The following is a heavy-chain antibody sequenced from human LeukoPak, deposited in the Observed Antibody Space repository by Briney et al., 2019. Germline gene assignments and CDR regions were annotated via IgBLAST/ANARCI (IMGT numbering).Heavy chain of an antibody. Sequence: GGSLRLSCAASGFTFSSYAMSWVRQAPGKGLEWVSAISGSGGSTYYADSVKGRFTISRDNAKNSLYLQMNSLRAEDTAVYYCATLLSSSPFYLWGRGTLVTVSS. J-gene: IGHJ2*01. CDR2: ISGSGGST. CDR1: GFTFSSYA. D-gene: IGHD6-6*01. V-gene: IGHV3-23*01. CDR3: ATLLSSSPFYL.